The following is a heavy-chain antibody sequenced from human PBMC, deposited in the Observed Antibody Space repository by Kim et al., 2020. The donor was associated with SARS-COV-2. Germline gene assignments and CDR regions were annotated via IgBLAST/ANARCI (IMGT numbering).Heavy chain of an antibody. J-gene: IGHJ4*02. CDR2: PNSGNT. Sequence: PNSGNTGYAQKFQCRVTMTRNTSISTAYMELSSLRSEDTAVYYCARVIDYWGQGTLVTVSS. CDR3: ARVIDY. V-gene: IGHV1-8*01.